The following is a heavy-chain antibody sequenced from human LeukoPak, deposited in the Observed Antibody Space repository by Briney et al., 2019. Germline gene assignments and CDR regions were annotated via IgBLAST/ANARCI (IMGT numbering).Heavy chain of an antibody. Sequence: ASVKVSCKASGYTFTGYYMHWVRQAPGQGLEWMGWINPNSGGTNYAQKFQGRVTMTRDTSISTAYMELSRLRSDDTAVYYCARVTIFGVVIGFDPWGQGTLVTVSS. CDR2: INPNSGGT. J-gene: IGHJ5*02. D-gene: IGHD3-3*01. CDR1: GYTFTGYY. CDR3: ARVTIFGVVIGFDP. V-gene: IGHV1-2*02.